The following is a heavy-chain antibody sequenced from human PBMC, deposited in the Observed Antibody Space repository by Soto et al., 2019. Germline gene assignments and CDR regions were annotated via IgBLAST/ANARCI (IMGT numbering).Heavy chain of an antibody. J-gene: IGHJ4*02. Sequence: QVQLMQSGAEVKKPGASVKVSCKASGDTFTNYYIHWVRQAPGQGLEWMGTVNPSGGHTTYSQNFLGRVTMTRDTSTSTLYVELTSRISDDTAVYYCARGGHVVVVTAAFDYWGQGTLVTVSS. V-gene: IGHV1-46*01. CDR2: VNPSGGHT. D-gene: IGHD2-21*02. CDR1: GDTFTNYY. CDR3: ARGGHVVVVTAAFDY.